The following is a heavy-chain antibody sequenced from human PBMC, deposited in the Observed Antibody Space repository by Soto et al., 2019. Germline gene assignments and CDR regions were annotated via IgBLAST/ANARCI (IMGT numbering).Heavy chain of an antibody. J-gene: IGHJ5*02. CDR2: IYYSGST. CDR1: GGSISSSSYY. D-gene: IGHD6-19*01. Sequence: SETLSLTCTVSGGSISSSSYYWGWIRQPPGKGLEWIGSIYYSGSTYYNPSLKIRVTISVDTSKNQFSLKLSSVTAADTAVYYCVRQSAVAGNWFDPWGQGTLVTVSS. CDR3: VRQSAVAGNWFDP. V-gene: IGHV4-39*01.